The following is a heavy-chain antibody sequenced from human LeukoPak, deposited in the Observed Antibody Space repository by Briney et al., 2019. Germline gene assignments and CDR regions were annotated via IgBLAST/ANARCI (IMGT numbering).Heavy chain of an antibody. Sequence: GASVKVSCKASGYTFTSYAISWVRQAPGQGLEWMGWINPNSGGTNYAQKFQGRVTMTRDTSISTAYMELSRLRSDDTAVYYCARGPGSYDSSGRDFDYWGQGTLVTVSS. CDR1: GYTFTSYA. D-gene: IGHD3-22*01. CDR3: ARGPGSYDSSGRDFDY. V-gene: IGHV1-2*02. J-gene: IGHJ4*02. CDR2: INPNSGGT.